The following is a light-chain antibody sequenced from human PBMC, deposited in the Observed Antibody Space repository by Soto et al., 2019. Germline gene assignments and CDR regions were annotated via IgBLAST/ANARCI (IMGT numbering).Light chain of an antibody. CDR1: PNINNY. V-gene: IGKV1-33*01. CDR2: VAS. J-gene: IGKJ5*01. CDR3: QQYENLPT. Sequence: DIQMTPSPSSLSASVGDRVTITCQASPNINNYLNWYQQKPGRATKLLICVASNLEAGVPSRFRGSGSGTDFTFTISRLQPEDFATYYCQQYENLPTFGRGTRREIK.